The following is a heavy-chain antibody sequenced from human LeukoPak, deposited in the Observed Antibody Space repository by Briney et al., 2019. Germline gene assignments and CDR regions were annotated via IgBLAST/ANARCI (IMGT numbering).Heavy chain of an antibody. V-gene: IGHV5-51*01. Sequence: GESLEISCKGSGYSFTSYWIGWVRQMPGKGLEWMGIIYPGDSDTRYSPSFQGQVTISADKSISTAYLQWSSLKASDTAMYYCARTLYYYGSGSYYGDYWGQGTLVTVSS. CDR3: ARTLYYYGSGSYYGDY. D-gene: IGHD3-10*01. J-gene: IGHJ4*02. CDR1: GYSFTSYW. CDR2: IYPGDSDT.